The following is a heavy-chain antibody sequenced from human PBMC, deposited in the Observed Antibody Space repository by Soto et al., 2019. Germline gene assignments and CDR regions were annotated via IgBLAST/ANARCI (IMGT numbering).Heavy chain of an antibody. J-gene: IGHJ4*02. CDR2: IFYSGSF. V-gene: IGHV4-31*03. CDR1: GGSISSGTSY. CDR3: ARAPETPSILGVALPYFFDY. D-gene: IGHD3-3*01. Sequence: QVQLQESGPGLVKPSQTLSLTCTVSGGSISSGTSYWSWIRQRPGKGLEWIGYIFYSGSFYYTPSLRSGVMILADTSKNQFTLRLSSVTAADTAVSYCARAPETPSILGVALPYFFDYWGQGALVTVSS.